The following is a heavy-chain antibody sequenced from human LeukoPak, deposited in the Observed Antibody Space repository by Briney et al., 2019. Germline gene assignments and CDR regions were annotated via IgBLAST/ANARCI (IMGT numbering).Heavy chain of an antibody. CDR2: VHYSGYT. CDR3: ARQPRQFDQKSFDQ. CDR1: GGSITSSSYY. Sequence: SETLSLTCTVSGGSITSSSYYWDWSRQPPGKGLEWIGTVHYSGYTHYNASLKSRLTMSVDTSKNQVSLKLRSVTAADTAIYYCARQPRQFDQKSFDQWGQGTQVIVSS. V-gene: IGHV4-39*01. D-gene: IGHD3-16*01. J-gene: IGHJ4*02.